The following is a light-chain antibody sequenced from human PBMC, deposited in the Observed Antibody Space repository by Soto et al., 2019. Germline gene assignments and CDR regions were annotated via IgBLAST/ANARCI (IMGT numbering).Light chain of an antibody. CDR1: QSVSSN. Sequence: EIVMTQSPATLSLSPGERATLSCRASQSVSSNLAWYQQKPGQAPRLLIYGASTRATGIPARFSGSGSGTDFTLTISSLQSEDFAVYYCQQYNNWPLWTFGQGTKVEIK. CDR2: GAS. V-gene: IGKV3-15*01. J-gene: IGKJ1*01. CDR3: QQYNNWPLWT.